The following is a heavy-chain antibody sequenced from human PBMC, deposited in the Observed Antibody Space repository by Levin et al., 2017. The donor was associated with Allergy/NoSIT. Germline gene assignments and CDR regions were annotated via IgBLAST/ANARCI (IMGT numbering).Heavy chain of an antibody. V-gene: IGHV3-74*01. CDR1: GFTFSNYW. CDR2: IGSDGRST. J-gene: IGHJ4*02. CDR3: ARDQDD. Sequence: LSLTCAASGFTFSNYWMHWVRQAPGTGLVWVSRIGSDGRSTDYTDSVKGRFTLSRDTAKNTLYLQMDSLRAEDTAVYYCARDQDDWGQGTLVIVSS.